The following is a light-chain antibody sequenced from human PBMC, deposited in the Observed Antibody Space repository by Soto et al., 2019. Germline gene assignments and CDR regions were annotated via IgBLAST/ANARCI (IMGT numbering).Light chain of an antibody. CDR1: NSEVGSSTY. CDR3: CSYTSTATYV. V-gene: IGLV2-14*01. Sequence: QSVLTQPASVSGSPGQSISISCTGTNSEVGSSTYVTWYQQYPDKAPTLVIFDVNNRPSGISNRFSGSKSGNTASLTISGLQAEDEADYYCCSYTSTATYVFGTGTKVTVL. J-gene: IGLJ1*01. CDR2: DVN.